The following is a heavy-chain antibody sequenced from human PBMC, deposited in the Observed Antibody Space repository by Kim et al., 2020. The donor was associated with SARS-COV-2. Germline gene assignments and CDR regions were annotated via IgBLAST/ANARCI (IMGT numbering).Heavy chain of an antibody. CDR2: IYYSGST. CDR3: ARYEVITMFGVVIRGYYGMDV. V-gene: IGHV4-39*01. CDR1: GGSISSSSYY. J-gene: IGHJ6*02. D-gene: IGHD3-3*01. Sequence: SETLSLTCTVSGGSISSSSYYWGWIRQPPGKGLEWIGSIYYSGSTYYNPSLKSRVTISVDTSKNQFSLKLSSVTAADTAVYYCARYEVITMFGVVIRGYYGMDVWGQGTTVTVSS.